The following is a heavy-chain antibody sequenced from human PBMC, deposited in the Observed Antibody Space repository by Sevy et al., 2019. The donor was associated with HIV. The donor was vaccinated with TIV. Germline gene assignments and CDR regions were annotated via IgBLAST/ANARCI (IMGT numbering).Heavy chain of an antibody. J-gene: IGHJ4*02. V-gene: IGHV3-48*03. CDR1: GFTFSSYE. CDR2: ISSSGSTI. CDR3: AREPGYYWGLDY. D-gene: IGHD3-22*01. Sequence: GGSLRLSCAASGFTFSSYEMNWVRQAPGKGLEWVSFISSSGSTIYYADSVKGRFTISRDNAKNSLFLQMNSLGAEDTAVYYCAREPGYYWGLDYWGQGTLVTVSS.